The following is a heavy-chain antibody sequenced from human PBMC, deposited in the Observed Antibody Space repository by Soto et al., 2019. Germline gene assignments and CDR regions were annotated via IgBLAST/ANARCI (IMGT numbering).Heavy chain of an antibody. Sequence: GGSMRLSCAASGFTFSSRARSWVRQAPGKGLEWVSAISGSGGSTYYADSVKGRFTISRDNSKNTVYLQMDSLRAEDTALYYCANLQFGYWGQGTLVTVS. J-gene: IGHJ4*02. CDR3: ANLQFGY. V-gene: IGHV3-23*01. D-gene: IGHD4-4*01. CDR2: ISGSGGST. CDR1: GFTFSSRA.